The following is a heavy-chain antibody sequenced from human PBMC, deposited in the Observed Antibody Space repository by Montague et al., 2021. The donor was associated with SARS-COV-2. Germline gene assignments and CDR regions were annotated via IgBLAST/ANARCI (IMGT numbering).Heavy chain of an antibody. D-gene: IGHD1-26*01. CDR3: ARTSASSDY. CDR2: THYRSKWNN. J-gene: IGHJ4*02. V-gene: IGHV6-1*01. CDR1: GDSVTGKSAA. Sequence: CAISGDSVTGKSAACTWIRHSPSSGLDWQGRTHYRSKWNNDYAVSVKSRITINPDTSKNQISLQLNSVTPEDTAVYYCARTSASSDYWGQGTLVTVSS.